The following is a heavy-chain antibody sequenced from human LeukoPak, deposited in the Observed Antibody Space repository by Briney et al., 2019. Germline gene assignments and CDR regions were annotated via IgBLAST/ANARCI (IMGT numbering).Heavy chain of an antibody. Sequence: SETLSLTCGVYGGSLWCYLWSWIPEPPGKGLEWIGQINHSGSTNYNPSLKSRVTISVDTSKNQFSLKLSSVTAADTAVYYCARGYGHFDYWGQGTLVTVSS. J-gene: IGHJ4*02. D-gene: IGHD4-17*01. CDR3: ARGYGHFDY. V-gene: IGHV4-34*01. CDR2: INHSGST. CDR1: GGSLWCYL.